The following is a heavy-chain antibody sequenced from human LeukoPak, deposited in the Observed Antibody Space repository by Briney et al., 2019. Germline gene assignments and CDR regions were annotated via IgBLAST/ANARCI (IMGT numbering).Heavy chain of an antibody. CDR3: AGLVGRYSSGLYYYYFDY. V-gene: IGHV4-4*02. Sequence: SETLSLTCTVSGDSINSLDLWSWVRQPPGKGLEWIGEMYLSGTTHSNPSVKSRVTISIDKSKNQFFLNLSSVTAADTVVYYCAGLVGRYSSGLYYYYFDYWGQGTLVTVSS. CDR2: MYLSGTT. D-gene: IGHD3-22*01. CDR1: GDSINSLDL. J-gene: IGHJ4*02.